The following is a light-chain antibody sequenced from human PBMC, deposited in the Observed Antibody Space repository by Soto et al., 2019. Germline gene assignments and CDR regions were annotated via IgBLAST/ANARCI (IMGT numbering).Light chain of an antibody. Sequence: QSVLTQPASVSGSPGQSITISCTGTSGDIGSYNRVSWYQQHPGKAPKLIIYEVTDRPSGVSNRFSGSKSGNTASLTISGLQAEDEAEYYCSSYTSSSTLEVFGGGTKLTVL. CDR2: EVT. CDR1: SGDIGSYNR. CDR3: SSYTSSSTLEV. V-gene: IGLV2-14*01. J-gene: IGLJ3*02.